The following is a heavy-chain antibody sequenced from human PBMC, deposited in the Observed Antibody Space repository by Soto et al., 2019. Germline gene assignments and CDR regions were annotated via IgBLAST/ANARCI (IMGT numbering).Heavy chain of an antibody. CDR2: VSPTSSYT. V-gene: IGHV3-21*01. D-gene: IGHD3-9*01. J-gene: IGHJ5*02. CDR1: GFTFSIYS. Sequence: GGSLRLSCAASGFTFSIYSMDWVRQAPGKGLEWVSSVSPTSSYTYYADSVKGRFTNSRDNAKNSLFLQMNSLRVEDTAVYYCAFDLLRPEGSLDPWGQGTLVTVSS. CDR3: AFDLLRPEGSLDP.